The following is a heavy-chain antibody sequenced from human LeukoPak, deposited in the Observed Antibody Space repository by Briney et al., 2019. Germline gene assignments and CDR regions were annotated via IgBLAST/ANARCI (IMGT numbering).Heavy chain of an antibody. CDR1: GFTFSSYA. CDR2: ISGSGGST. V-gene: IGHV3-23*01. CDR3: AKVTLLWFGESNFDY. Sequence: PGGSLRLSCAASGFTFSSYAMSWVRQAPGKGLEWVSAISGSGGSTYYADSVKGRFTISRDNSKNTLYLQMNSLRAEDTAVYYCAKVTLLWFGESNFDYRGQGTLVAVSS. J-gene: IGHJ4*02. D-gene: IGHD3-10*01.